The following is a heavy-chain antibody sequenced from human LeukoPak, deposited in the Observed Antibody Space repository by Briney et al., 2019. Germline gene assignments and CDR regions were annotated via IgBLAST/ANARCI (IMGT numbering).Heavy chain of an antibody. Sequence: SETLSLTCSVSVFSISSNYYWNWFRQPAGKGLEYIGRIYNSGSTNYNPSLKSRVTISVDTPKNQFSLKLTSVTASDSAVYYCASSNWLRDANFDSWGQGTLVTVSS. CDR2: IYNSGST. D-gene: IGHD6-13*01. CDR1: VFSISSNYY. CDR3: ASSNWLRDANFDS. J-gene: IGHJ4*02. V-gene: IGHV4-61*02.